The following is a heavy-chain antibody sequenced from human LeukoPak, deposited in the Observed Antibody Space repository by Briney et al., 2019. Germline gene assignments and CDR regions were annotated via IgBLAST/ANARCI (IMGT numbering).Heavy chain of an antibody. D-gene: IGHD4-17*01. CDR1: GFTFSSYE. V-gene: IGHV3-48*03. CDR2: ISSSGSTI. J-gene: IGHJ5*02. Sequence: GGSLRLSCAASGFTFSSYEMSWVRQAPGKGLEWVSYISSSGSTIYYADSVKGRFTISRDNAKNSLYLQMNSLRAEDTAVYYCARDDYGDYLEWFDHWGQGTLVTVSS. CDR3: ARDDYGDYLEWFDH.